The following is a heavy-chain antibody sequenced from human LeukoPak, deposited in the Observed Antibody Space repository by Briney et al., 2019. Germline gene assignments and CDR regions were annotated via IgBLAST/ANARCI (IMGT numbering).Heavy chain of an antibody. J-gene: IGHJ4*02. CDR3: AKALYSSSSAPFDY. CDR1: EFTFSTYA. Sequence: GGSLRLSCAASEFTFSTYAMGWVRQAPGKGLEWVSAISGSGGSTYYADSVKGRFTISRDNSKNTLYLQMNSLRAEDTAVYYCAKALYSSSSAPFDYWGQGTLVTVSS. V-gene: IGHV3-23*01. CDR2: ISGSGGST. D-gene: IGHD6-13*01.